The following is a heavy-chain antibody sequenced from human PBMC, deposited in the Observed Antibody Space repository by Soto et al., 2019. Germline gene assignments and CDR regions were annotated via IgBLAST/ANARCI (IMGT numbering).Heavy chain of an antibody. Sequence: PSETLSLTCTVSGGSISSYYWSWIRQPPGKGLEWIGYIYYSGSTNYNPSLKSRVTISVDTSKNQFSLKLSSVTAADTAVYYCAKLATIFGVVTNDYYYYYYMDVWGKGTTVTVSS. V-gene: IGHV4-59*08. CDR1: GGSISSYY. J-gene: IGHJ6*03. CDR3: AKLATIFGVVTNDYYYYYYMDV. CDR2: IYYSGST. D-gene: IGHD3-3*01.